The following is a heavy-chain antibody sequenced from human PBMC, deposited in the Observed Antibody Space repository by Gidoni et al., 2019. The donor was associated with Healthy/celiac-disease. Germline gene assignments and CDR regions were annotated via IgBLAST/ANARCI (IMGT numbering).Heavy chain of an antibody. D-gene: IGHD3-22*01. V-gene: IGHV3-30-3*01. CDR3: ARGGYYDSPGAFDI. CDR1: GFTLRSYA. J-gene: IGHJ3*02. Sequence: QVQLVESGGGVVQTGRSLRPACAASGFTLRSYAMHWVRQAPGKGLEWVAVISYDGSNKYYADSVKGRFTISRDNSKNTLYLQMNSLRAEDTAVYYCARGGYYDSPGAFDIWGQGTMVTVSS. CDR2: ISYDGSNK.